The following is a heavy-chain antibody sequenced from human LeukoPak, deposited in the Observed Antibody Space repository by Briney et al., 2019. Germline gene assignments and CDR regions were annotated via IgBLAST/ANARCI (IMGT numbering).Heavy chain of an antibody. J-gene: IGHJ4*02. V-gene: IGHV3-74*01. D-gene: IGHD2-15*01. CDR3: VRENWYLDN. CDR1: GFTFRTYW. Sequence: GGSLRLSCAASGFTFRTYWMHWVRQVPGKGLVWVSRMNTDGRNIGYADSVKGRFTISRDNAKNTLYLQMNSLRAEDTAVYYCVRENWYLDNWGQGTLVTVSS. CDR2: MNTDGRNI.